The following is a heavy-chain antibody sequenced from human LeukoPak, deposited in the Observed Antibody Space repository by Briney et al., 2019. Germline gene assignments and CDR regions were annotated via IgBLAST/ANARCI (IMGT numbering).Heavy chain of an antibody. CDR1: GGSISSYY. J-gene: IGHJ3*02. D-gene: IGHD6-19*01. V-gene: IGHV4-59*01. CDR2: IYYSGST. Sequence: PSETLSLTCTVSGGSISSYYWSLIRQPPGKGLEWVGYIYYSGSTNYNPSLKSRVTISVDTSKNQFSLKLSSVTAADTAVYYCARDSSGWYYAFDIWGQGTMVTVSS. CDR3: ARDSSGWYYAFDI.